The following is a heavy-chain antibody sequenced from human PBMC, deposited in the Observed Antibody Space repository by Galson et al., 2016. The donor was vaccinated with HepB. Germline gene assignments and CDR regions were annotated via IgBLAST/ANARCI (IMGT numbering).Heavy chain of an antibody. CDR2: INPNSGCT. J-gene: IGHJ6*04. CDR1: GYTFTGYY. D-gene: IGHD2-21*01. CDR3: ARDLSRCSVLHGMDL. V-gene: IGHV1-2*02. Sequence: SVKVSCKAFGYTFTGYYMHWVRQAPGQGLEWMGWINPNSGCTSYAQSVQGRVNMTRDTSISTVYMAMSRLTSDDTAVYHCARDLSRCSVLHGMDLWGKGDHGHRLL.